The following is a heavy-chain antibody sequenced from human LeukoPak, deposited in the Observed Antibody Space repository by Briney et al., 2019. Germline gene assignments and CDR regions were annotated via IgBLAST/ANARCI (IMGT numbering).Heavy chain of an antibody. Sequence: GGSLRLSCAASGFTFSSYGMHWVRQAPGKGLEWVAVISYDGSNKYYADSVKGRFTISRDNSKNTLYLQMNSLRAEDTAVYYCAKDDYGGNSDDFDYWGQGTLVTVSS. D-gene: IGHD4-17*01. V-gene: IGHV3-30*18. J-gene: IGHJ4*02. CDR3: AKDDYGGNSDDFDY. CDR2: ISYDGSNK. CDR1: GFTFSSYG.